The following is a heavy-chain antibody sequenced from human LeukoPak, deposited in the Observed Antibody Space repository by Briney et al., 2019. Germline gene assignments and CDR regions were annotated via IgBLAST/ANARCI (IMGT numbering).Heavy chain of an antibody. Sequence: GALKPPFGAPGIHFSSYDMQWGRPATGKGGGGVSGNGTAGDIYYPGSVKGRFTISRENAKKSLYLQMNSLRAGDTAVYYCARATYSSTWYSRYFDLWGRGTLVTVSS. CDR3: ARATYSSTWYSRYFDL. CDR1: GIHFSSYD. D-gene: IGHD6-13*01. CDR2: NGTAGDI. V-gene: IGHV3-13*01. J-gene: IGHJ2*01.